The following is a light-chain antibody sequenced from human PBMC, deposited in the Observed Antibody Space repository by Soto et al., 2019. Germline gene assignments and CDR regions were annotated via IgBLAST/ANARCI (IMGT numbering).Light chain of an antibody. V-gene: IGKV3-20*01. CDR1: QSVSSSY. CDR2: GAS. J-gene: IGKJ2*01. CDR3: QQYGNSYT. Sequence: EIVLTQSPGTLSLSPGERATLSCRASQSVSSSYLAWYQQKPGQAPRHLIYGASSRATGIPDRFSGSGSGTDFTLTISRLEPEDFAVYYCQQYGNSYTFGQGTKLEIK.